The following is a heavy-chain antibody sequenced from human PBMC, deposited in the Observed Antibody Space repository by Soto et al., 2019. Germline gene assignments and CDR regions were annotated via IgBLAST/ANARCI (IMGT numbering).Heavy chain of an antibody. D-gene: IGHD3-10*01. CDR2: ISGSGGSI. CDR3: AKWLVRGVSAFDI. V-gene: IGHV3-23*01. Sequence: GGSLRLSCAASGFTFSGYAMSWVRQAPGKGLEWVSAISGSGGSIYYADSVKGRFTISRDNSKNTLYLQMNSLRAEDTAVYYCAKWLVRGVSAFDIWGQGTMVTVSS. CDR1: GFTFSGYA. J-gene: IGHJ3*02.